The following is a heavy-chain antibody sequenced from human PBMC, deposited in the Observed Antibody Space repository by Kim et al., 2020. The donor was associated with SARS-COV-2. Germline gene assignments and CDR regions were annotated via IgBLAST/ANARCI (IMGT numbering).Heavy chain of an antibody. CDR3: ARESDIVVVPAEPPIDY. V-gene: IGHV1-18*01. Sequence: ASVKVSCKASGYTFTSYGISWVRQAPGQGLEWMGWISAYNGNTNYAQKLQGRVTMTTDTSTSTAYMELRSLRSDDTAVYYCARESDIVVVPAEPPIDYWGQGTLVTVSS. D-gene: IGHD2-2*01. CDR2: ISAYNGNT. J-gene: IGHJ4*02. CDR1: GYTFTSYG.